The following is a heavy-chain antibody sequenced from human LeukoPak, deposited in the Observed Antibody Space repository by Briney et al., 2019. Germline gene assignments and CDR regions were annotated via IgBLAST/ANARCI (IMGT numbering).Heavy chain of an antibody. J-gene: IGHJ6*02. V-gene: IGHV5-51*01. CDR2: IYPGDSDT. CDR3: ARRDSSGYPYYYYYNMDV. CDR1: GYSFTSYW. Sequence: GESLKISCKGSGYSFTSYWIGWVCQMPGKGLEWMGIIYPGDSDTRYSPSSQGQVTISADKSISTAYLQWSSLKASDTAMYYCARRDSSGYPYYYYYNMDVWGQGTTVTVSS. D-gene: IGHD3-22*01.